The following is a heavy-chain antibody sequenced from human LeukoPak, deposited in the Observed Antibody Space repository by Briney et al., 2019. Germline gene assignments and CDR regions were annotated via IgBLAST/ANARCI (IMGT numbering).Heavy chain of an antibody. CDR1: GFTFSSYA. J-gene: IGHJ3*02. CDR3: AKDSNYYDSSGSSGDAFDI. Sequence: GGSLRLSCAAPGFTFSSYAMSWVRQAPGKGLEWVSAISGSGGSTYYADSVKGRFTISRDNSKNTLYLQMNSLRAEDTAVYYCAKDSNYYDSSGSSGDAFDIWGQGTMVTVSS. D-gene: IGHD3-22*01. CDR2: ISGSGGST. V-gene: IGHV3-23*01.